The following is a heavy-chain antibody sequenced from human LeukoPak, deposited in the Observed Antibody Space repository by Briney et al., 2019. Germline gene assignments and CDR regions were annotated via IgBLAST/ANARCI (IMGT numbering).Heavy chain of an antibody. CDR3: ARALLWFGEPSHIDY. D-gene: IGHD3-10*01. Sequence: GPSVKVSCEASVYTFTSYGISWVRQAPGQGLEWMGWITAYNDNTNYAQKLQGRVTMTTDTSTSTAYMELRSLRSDDTAVYYCARALLWFGEPSHIDYWGQGTLVTASS. J-gene: IGHJ4*02. CDR2: ITAYNDNT. V-gene: IGHV1-18*01. CDR1: VYTFTSYG.